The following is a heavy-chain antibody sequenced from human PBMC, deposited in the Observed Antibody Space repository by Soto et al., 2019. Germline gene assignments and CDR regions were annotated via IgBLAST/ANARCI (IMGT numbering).Heavy chain of an antibody. Sequence: PSETLSLTCTVSGGSISSYYWSWIRQPPGKGLEWIGYIYYSGSTNYNPSLKSRVTISVDTSKNQFSLKLSSVTAADTTVYYCARSPVMYYDSSGYYYLGYWGQGTLVTVSS. D-gene: IGHD3-22*01. CDR3: ARSPVMYYDSSGYYYLGY. J-gene: IGHJ4*02. CDR1: GGSISSYY. V-gene: IGHV4-59*01. CDR2: IYYSGST.